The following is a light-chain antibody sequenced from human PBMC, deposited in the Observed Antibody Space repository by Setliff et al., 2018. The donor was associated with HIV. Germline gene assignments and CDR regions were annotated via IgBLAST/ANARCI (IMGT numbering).Light chain of an antibody. CDR3: ASWDDSLSVVA. CDR2: STN. V-gene: IGLV1-47*01. CDR1: GSNIGSNY. Sequence: LGQRISISCSGGGSNIGSNYVYWYQQLPGTAPKLLIFSTNERPSGVPDRFSGTKSGASAFLAISGLRSEDEADYYCASWDDSLSVVAFGGGTKVTVL. J-gene: IGLJ2*01.